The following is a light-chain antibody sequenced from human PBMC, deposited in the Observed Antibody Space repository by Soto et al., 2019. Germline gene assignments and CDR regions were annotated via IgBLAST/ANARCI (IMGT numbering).Light chain of an antibody. CDR3: AACNDSLSGPV. J-gene: IGLJ3*02. V-gene: IGLV1-47*02. CDR2: NNN. Sequence: QSVLTQPPSASGTPGQRVTISCSGSTSNLGSHFVYCYQQLPGTAPKLLIYNNNQRPSGVPARFSGYKSGTSASLAISGLRYDDESDYYCAACNDSLSGPVFGGGTKVTVL. CDR1: TSNLGSHF.